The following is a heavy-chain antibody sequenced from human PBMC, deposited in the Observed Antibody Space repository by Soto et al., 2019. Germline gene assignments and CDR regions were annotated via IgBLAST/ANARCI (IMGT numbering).Heavy chain of an antibody. Sequence: PSETLSLTCTVSGGSISSYYWSWIRQPPGKGLEWIGYIYYSGSTNYNPSLKSRVTISVDTSKNQFSLKLSSVTAADTAVYYCARAPTKNSSGYRLYNWFDPWGQGTLVTVSS. CDR1: GGSISSYY. CDR3: ARAPTKNSSGYRLYNWFDP. V-gene: IGHV4-59*01. J-gene: IGHJ5*02. CDR2: IYYSGST. D-gene: IGHD6-25*01.